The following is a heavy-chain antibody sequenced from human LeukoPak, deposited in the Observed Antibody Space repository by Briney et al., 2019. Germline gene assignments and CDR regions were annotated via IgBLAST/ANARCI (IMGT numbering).Heavy chain of an antibody. CDR3: ACEEWELPSGNHN. J-gene: IGHJ4*02. CDR2: IIPIFGTA. V-gene: IGHV1-69*13. D-gene: IGHD1-26*01. CDR1: GGTFSSYA. Sequence: SVNVSCKASGGTFSSYAISWVRQAPGQGLEWMGGIIPIFGTANYAQKFQGRVTITADESTSTAYMELSSLRSEDTAVYYCACEEWELPSGNHNWGQGTLVTVSS.